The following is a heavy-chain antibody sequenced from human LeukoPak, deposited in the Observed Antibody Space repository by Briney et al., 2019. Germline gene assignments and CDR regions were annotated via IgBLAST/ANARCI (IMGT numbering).Heavy chain of an antibody. CDR2: ISPSGNYI. Sequence: GGSLRLSCAASGFTFSSHSMNWVSQAPGKGLEWVSSISPSGNYIYYADSVEGRFTISRDNAKNSLYLQMNSLRAEDTAVYYCARDLSSSTSCYSYWGQGTLVTVSS. V-gene: IGHV3-21*01. CDR3: ARDLSSSTSCYSY. J-gene: IGHJ4*02. CDR1: GFTFSSHS. D-gene: IGHD2-2*01.